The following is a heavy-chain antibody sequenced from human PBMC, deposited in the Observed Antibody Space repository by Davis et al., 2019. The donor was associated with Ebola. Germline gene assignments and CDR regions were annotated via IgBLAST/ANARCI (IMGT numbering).Heavy chain of an antibody. V-gene: IGHV3-13*01. J-gene: IGHJ4*02. CDR3: ARVDENGDTDY. Sequence: GGSLRLSCAASGFTFSSYDMHWVRQATGKGLEWVSAIGTAGDTYYPGSVKGRFTISRENAKNSLYLQMNSLRAGDTAVYYCARVDENGDTDYWGQGTLVTVSS. D-gene: IGHD4-17*01. CDR2: IGTAGDT. CDR1: GFTFSSYD.